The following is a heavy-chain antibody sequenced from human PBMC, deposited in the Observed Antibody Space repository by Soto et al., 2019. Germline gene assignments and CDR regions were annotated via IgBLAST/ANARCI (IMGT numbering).Heavy chain of an antibody. V-gene: IGHV1-69*13. Sequence: SVKVSCKASGGTLSSYAISWVRQAPGQGLEWMGGIIPILGTANYAQKFQGRVTITADESTSTAYMELSSLRSEDTAVYYCAREEYSSSSLYYYGMDVWGQGTTVTVSS. CDR2: IIPILGTA. D-gene: IGHD6-6*01. CDR3: AREEYSSSSLYYYGMDV. CDR1: GGTLSSYA. J-gene: IGHJ6*02.